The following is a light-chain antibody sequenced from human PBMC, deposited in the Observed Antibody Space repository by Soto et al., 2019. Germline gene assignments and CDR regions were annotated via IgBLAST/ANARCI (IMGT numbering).Light chain of an antibody. Sequence: DTVLTQSPGILSLSPGERATLYCRTSQSIRNEYLAWYQQKGGQPPRLLIYGAFNRAGGIPDRFSGSGSGTDFTLTISRLEPEDFAVYYCQQYGSSPRTFGQGTKLEIK. CDR1: QSIRNEY. CDR2: GAF. CDR3: QQYGSSPRT. V-gene: IGKV3-20*01. J-gene: IGKJ2*01.